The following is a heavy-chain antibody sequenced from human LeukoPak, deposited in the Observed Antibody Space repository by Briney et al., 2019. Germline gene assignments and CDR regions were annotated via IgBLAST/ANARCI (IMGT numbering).Heavy chain of an antibody. D-gene: IGHD4/OR15-4a*01. CDR2: IWYDGSNK. V-gene: IGHV3-33*01. CDR1: GFTFSSYG. J-gene: IGHJ2*01. CDR3: ARVHWYFDF. Sequence: PGGSLRLSCAASGFTFSSYGMHWVRQAPGKGLEWVAVIWYDGSNKYYANSVKGRFTISRDNSKNTLSLQMNSLRAEDTAVYYCARVHWYFDFWGRGTQVIVSS.